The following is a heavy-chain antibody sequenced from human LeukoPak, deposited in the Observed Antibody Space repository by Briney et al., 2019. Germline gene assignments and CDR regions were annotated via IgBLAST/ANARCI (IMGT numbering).Heavy chain of an antibody. V-gene: IGHV1-2*02. Sequence: GASVKVSCKASGYTFGAYYMYWVRQAPGQGLEWMGWIRPNSGGTNYAQKLQGRVTMTTDTSTSTAYMELRSLRSDDTAVYYCARVEEGNYYDSSGYYEPFDYWGQGTLVTVSS. CDR1: GYTFGAYY. CDR2: IRPNSGGT. J-gene: IGHJ4*02. D-gene: IGHD3-22*01. CDR3: ARVEEGNYYDSSGYYEPFDY.